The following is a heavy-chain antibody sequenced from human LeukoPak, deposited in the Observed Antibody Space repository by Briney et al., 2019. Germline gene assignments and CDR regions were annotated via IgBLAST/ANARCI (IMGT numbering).Heavy chain of an antibody. CDR1: GFTFSDYY. CDR3: AKDQDIVVVVAATAFDY. D-gene: IGHD2-15*01. V-gene: IGHV3-11*01. CDR2: ISSSGSTI. Sequence: GGSLRLSCAASGFTFSDYYMSWIRQAPGKRLEWVSYISSSGSTIYYADSVKGRFTISRDNAKNSLYLQMNSLRAEDTAVYYCAKDQDIVVVVAATAFDYWGQGTLVTVSS. J-gene: IGHJ4*02.